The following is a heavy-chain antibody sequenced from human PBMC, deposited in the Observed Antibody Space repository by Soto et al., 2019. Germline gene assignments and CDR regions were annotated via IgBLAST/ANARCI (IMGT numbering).Heavy chain of an antibody. CDR2: SSASGRSR. J-gene: IGHJ4*02. D-gene: IGHD6-19*01. CDR1: GIEFSSYA. Sequence: PGGSLRLSCVASGIEFSSYAMSWVRQAPGKGLEWVSISSASGRSRYHADSVKGRFTISRDNSKNTLYLHMTNLRAEDTAVYYCAKDGNWLDVYFDVWGQGTPVTVSS. CDR3: AKDGNWLDVYFDV. V-gene: IGHV3-23*01.